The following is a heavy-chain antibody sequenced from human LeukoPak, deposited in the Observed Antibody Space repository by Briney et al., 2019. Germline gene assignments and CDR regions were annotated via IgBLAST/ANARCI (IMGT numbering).Heavy chain of an antibody. CDR2: VYYSGST. Sequence: SETLSLTCTVSGGSLSSYFWSWVRQPPGKGLEWIGHVYYSGSTQYNSSLKSRLTISVDTSKNQFSLKLSSVTAADTAVSYCTRASPIRCSGGSCFSGAHYYYYYGMDVWGQGTTVTVSS. CDR3: TRASPIRCSGGSCFSGAHYYYYYGMDV. V-gene: IGHV4-59*01. CDR1: GGSLSSYF. J-gene: IGHJ6*02. D-gene: IGHD2-15*01.